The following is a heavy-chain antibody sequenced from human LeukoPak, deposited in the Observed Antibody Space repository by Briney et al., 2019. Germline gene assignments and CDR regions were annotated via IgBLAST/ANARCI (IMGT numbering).Heavy chain of an antibody. CDR3: AKDSHSSGWYYFDY. Sequence: PGGSLRLSCAASGFTFNNYAMNWVRQAPGKGLEWVSVISGSGGTTYYADSVKGRFTISRDSSKNTLYLQMNSLRAEDTAVYYCAKDSHSSGWYYFDYWGQGTLVTVSS. CDR1: GFTFNNYA. J-gene: IGHJ4*02. CDR2: ISGSGGTT. V-gene: IGHV3-23*01. D-gene: IGHD6-19*01.